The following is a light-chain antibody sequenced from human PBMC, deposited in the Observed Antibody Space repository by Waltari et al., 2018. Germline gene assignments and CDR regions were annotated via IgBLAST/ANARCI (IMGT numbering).Light chain of an antibody. J-gene: IGLJ1*01. V-gene: IGLV1-47*01. CDR1: NSNLGSNY. Sequence: QSVLTQPPSASETPGQRVTIPCSGSNSNLGSNYLNWYQQLPGTAPKLLIYENNQPAPAVPDRFSASKSGTSASLAIDGIRSEDEAVYYCASWDDSHYVFGPGTQVTVL. CDR2: ENN. CDR3: ASWDDSHYV.